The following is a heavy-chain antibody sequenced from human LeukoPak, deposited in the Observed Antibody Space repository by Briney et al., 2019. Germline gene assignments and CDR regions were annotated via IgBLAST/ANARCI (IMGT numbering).Heavy chain of an antibody. D-gene: IGHD4-17*01. J-gene: IGHJ4*02. Sequence: GGSLRLSCTASGFNFGDYAMSWFRQAPGKGLEWVGFIRSKVYGGTIEYAASVKGRFTISRDESKSIAYLQMNSVKTEDTAVYYCGRDGGGDYAFDYWGQGTLVTVSS. V-gene: IGHV3-49*03. CDR3: GRDGGGDYAFDY. CDR2: IRSKVYGGTI. CDR1: GFNFGDYA.